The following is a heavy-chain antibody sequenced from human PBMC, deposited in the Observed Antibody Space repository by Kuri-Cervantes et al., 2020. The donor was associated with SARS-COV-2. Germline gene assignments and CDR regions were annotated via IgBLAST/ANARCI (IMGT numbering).Heavy chain of an antibody. CDR1: GFTVSSNY. CDR3: AKDLVVVPAANVFELQGMDV. V-gene: IGHV3-23*01. D-gene: IGHD2-2*01. Sequence: GESLKISCAASGFTVSSNYMSWVRQAPGKGLEWVSAISGSGGSTYYADSVKGRFTISRDNSKNTLYLQMNSLRAEDTAVYYCAKDLVVVPAANVFELQGMDVWGKGTTVTVSS. J-gene: IGHJ6*04. CDR2: ISGSGGST.